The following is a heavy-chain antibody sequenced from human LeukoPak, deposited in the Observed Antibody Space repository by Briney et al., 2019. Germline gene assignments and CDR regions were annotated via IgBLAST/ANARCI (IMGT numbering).Heavy chain of an antibody. J-gene: IGHJ4*02. CDR1: GFTFSDSY. CDR3: SRDPRHSDY. CDR2: ISGSSSDV. V-gene: IGHV3-11*01. Sequence: GGSLRLSCAASGFTFSDSYMTWIRQAPGKGLELLSYISGSSSDVNYIDSVRGRFTISRDNAKNSLYLQMNSLTVEDTAVYYCSRDPRHSDYWGQGTLVTVSS.